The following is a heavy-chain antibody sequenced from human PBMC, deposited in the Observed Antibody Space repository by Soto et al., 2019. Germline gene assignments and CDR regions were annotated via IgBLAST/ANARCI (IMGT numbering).Heavy chain of an antibody. D-gene: IGHD6-13*01. CDR2: ISYDGSNS. Sequence: QVHLVESGGGVVQPGRSLRLSCVASRFTFSSYGLHWVRQAPGKGLEWVAVISYDGSNSYYADSVKGRFTISRDNSKNTLYLQMNSLKAEDTAVYYCAKGLAYSSNWPSGPFNHWGQGTMISVSS. CDR1: RFTFSSYG. CDR3: AKGLAYSSNWPSGPFNH. J-gene: IGHJ4*02. V-gene: IGHV3-30*18.